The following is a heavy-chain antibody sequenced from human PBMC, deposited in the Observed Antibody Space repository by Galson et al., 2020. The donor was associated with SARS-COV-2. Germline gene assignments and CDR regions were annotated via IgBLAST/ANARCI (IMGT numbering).Heavy chain of an antibody. Sequence: KISCKASGGTFSSYAISWVRQAPGQGLEWMGGIIPILGIANYAQKFQGRVTITADKSTSTAYMELSSLRSEDTAVYYCARDSRYCSSTSCFNPMNYYYYYMDVWGKGTTVTVSS. V-gene: IGHV1-69*10. CDR1: GGTFSSYA. CDR2: IIPILGIA. J-gene: IGHJ6*03. CDR3: ARDSRYCSSTSCFNPMNYYYYYMDV. D-gene: IGHD2-2*01.